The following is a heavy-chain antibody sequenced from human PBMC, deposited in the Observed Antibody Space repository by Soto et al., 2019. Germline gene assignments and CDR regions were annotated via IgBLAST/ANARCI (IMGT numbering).Heavy chain of an antibody. V-gene: IGHV4-34*01. Sequence: QVQLQQWGAGLLKPSETLSLTCAVYGGSFSGYYWSWIRQPPGKGLEWIGEINHSGSTNYNPSLKSRVTISVDTSKNQFSLKLSSVTAADTAVYYCARGPRFFFYDILTGPFDYWGQGTLVTVSS. CDR2: INHSGST. CDR3: ARGPRFFFYDILTGPFDY. J-gene: IGHJ4*02. D-gene: IGHD3-9*01. CDR1: GGSFSGYY.